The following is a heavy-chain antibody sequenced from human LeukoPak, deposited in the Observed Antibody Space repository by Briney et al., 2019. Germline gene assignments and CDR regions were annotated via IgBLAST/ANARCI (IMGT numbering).Heavy chain of an antibody. CDR3: ARDSGPYSSGWYDA. J-gene: IGHJ5*02. CDR2: ITPNSGGT. CDR1: GYTFIGYQ. V-gene: IGHV1-2*06. Sequence: ASVKVSCKASGYTFIGYQMHWVRQAPGQGLEWMGRITPNSGGTNYAQKFQGRVTMTSDTSISTAYMELSRLRSDDTAVYYCARDSGPYSSGWYDAWGQGTLVTVSS. D-gene: IGHD6-19*01.